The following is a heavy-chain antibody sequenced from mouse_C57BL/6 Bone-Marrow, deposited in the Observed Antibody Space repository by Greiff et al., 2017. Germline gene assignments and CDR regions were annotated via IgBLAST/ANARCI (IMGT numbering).Heavy chain of an antibody. Sequence: VQRVESGPELVKPGASVKISCKASGYAFSSSWMNWVKQRPGKGLEWIGRIYPGDGDTNYNGKFKGKATLTADKSSSTAYMQLSSLTSEDSAVYFCASIYYDYDALYAMDYWGQGTSVTVSS. CDR1: GYAFSSSW. CDR2: IYPGDGDT. J-gene: IGHJ4*01. V-gene: IGHV1-82*01. CDR3: ASIYYDYDALYAMDY. D-gene: IGHD2-4*01.